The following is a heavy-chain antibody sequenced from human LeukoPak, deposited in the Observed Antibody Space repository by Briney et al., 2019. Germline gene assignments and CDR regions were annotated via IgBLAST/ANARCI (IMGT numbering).Heavy chain of an antibody. D-gene: IGHD2-2*01. CDR2: ISSSGSTI. Sequence: PGGSLRLSCAASGFTPSDYYMSWIRQAPGKGLEWVSYISSSGSTIYYADSVKGRFTISRDNAKNSLYLQMNSLRAEDTAVYYCARKSRSGHPFDYWGQGTLVTVSS. CDR1: GFTPSDYY. CDR3: ARKSRSGHPFDY. J-gene: IGHJ4*02. V-gene: IGHV3-11*04.